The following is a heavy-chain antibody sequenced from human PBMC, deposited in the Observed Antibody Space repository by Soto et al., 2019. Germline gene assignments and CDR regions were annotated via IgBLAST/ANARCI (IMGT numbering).Heavy chain of an antibody. Sequence: PSETLSLTCAVSGGSISSSNWWSWVRQPPGKGLEWIGEIYHSGSTNYNPSLKSRVTISVGKSKNQFSLKLSSVTAADTAVYYCARAITIISWFDPWGQGTLVTVSS. V-gene: IGHV4-4*02. CDR2: IYHSGST. J-gene: IGHJ5*02. CDR1: GGSISSSNW. CDR3: ARAITIISWFDP. D-gene: IGHD3-22*01.